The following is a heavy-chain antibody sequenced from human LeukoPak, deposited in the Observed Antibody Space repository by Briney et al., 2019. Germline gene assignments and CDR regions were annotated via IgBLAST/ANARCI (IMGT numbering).Heavy chain of an antibody. CDR3: ARAAARIQLWLRRAFDI. Sequence: PSETLSLTCAVYGGSFSGYYWSWIRQPPGKGLEWIGEINHSGSTNYNPSLKSRVTISVDTSKNQFSLKLSSVTAADTAVCYCARAAARIQLWLRRAFDIWGQGTMVTVSS. CDR2: INHSGST. J-gene: IGHJ3*02. CDR1: GGSFSGYY. V-gene: IGHV4-34*01. D-gene: IGHD5-18*01.